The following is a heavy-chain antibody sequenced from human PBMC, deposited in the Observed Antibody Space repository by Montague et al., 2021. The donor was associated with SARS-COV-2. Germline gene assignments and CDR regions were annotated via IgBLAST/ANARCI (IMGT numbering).Heavy chain of an antibody. CDR3: AASGRGGYSNPFHN. CDR2: ISYSGST. V-gene: IGHV4-31*03. Sequence: TLSLTCTVSGDSITSGGYSWNWIRQHPGKGLEYIGAISYSGSTYYKPSLTSRVSISMDTSKNAFSLSLHSVTAADTAVYFCAASGRGGYSNPFHNCGRGSLVTVSS. CDR1: GDSITSGGYS. J-gene: IGHJ4*02. D-gene: IGHD4-11*01.